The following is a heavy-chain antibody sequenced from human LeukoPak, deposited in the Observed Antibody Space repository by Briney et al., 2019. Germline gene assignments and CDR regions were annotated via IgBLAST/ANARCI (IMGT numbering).Heavy chain of an antibody. CDR3: AKYHGSSDWYYFDY. CDR2: ISGGGGST. J-gene: IGHJ4*02. D-gene: IGHD6-13*01. Sequence: PGGSLRLSCAASGFTFSSYGMSWVRQAPGKGLEWVSAISGGGGSTYYADSVKGRFTISRDNSKNTLYLQMNTLRADDTAVYYCAKYHGSSDWYYFDYWGQGTLVTVSS. V-gene: IGHV3-23*01. CDR1: GFTFSSYG.